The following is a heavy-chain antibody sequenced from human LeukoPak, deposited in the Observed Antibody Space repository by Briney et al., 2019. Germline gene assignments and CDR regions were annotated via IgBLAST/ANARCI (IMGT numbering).Heavy chain of an antibody. CDR1: GFTVSSDY. Sequence: GGSLRLFCTASGFTVSSDYMSWVRQAPGKGLEWVAVVYSGGNTYYADSVKGRFTISRENAKKSLYLQMNSLRAGDTAVYYCARESDYYDSSAGYFDLWGRGTLVTVSS. CDR3: ARESDYYDSSAGYFDL. J-gene: IGHJ2*01. D-gene: IGHD3-22*01. V-gene: IGHV3-66*01. CDR2: VYSGGNT.